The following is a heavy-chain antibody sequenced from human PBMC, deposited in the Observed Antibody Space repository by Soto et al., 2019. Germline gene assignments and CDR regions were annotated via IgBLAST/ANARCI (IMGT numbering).Heavy chain of an antibody. CDR1: GGSFSGYY. D-gene: IGHD3-3*01. J-gene: IGHJ5*02. Sequence: PSETLSLTCAVYGGSFSGYYWSWIRQPPGKGLEWDGEINHGGSTNYNPSLKSRVTISEDTSKNQFSLKLSSVTAADTAVYYCASGGQVNDFWSGYYTYWFDPWGQGTLVTVSS. V-gene: IGHV4-34*01. CDR3: ASGGQVNDFWSGYYTYWFDP. CDR2: INHGGST.